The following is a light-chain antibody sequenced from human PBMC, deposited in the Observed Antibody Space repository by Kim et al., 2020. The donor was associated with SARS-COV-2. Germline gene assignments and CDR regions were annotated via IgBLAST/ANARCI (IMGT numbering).Light chain of an antibody. CDR2: TDN. J-gene: IGLJ3*02. CDR1: NCNIGSNY. CDR3: AAWDDSVNGWV. Sequence: GQRVTIYYSETNCNIGSNYGKWDQQLPGTAPKRLISTDNRRPSGVPDRFSGSKSGTSASLAISGLRLQDERTYYCAAWDDSVNGWVFGGGTQLTVL. V-gene: IGLV1-47*02.